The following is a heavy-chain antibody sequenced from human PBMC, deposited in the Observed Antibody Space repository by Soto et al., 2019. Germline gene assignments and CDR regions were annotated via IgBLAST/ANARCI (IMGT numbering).Heavy chain of an antibody. D-gene: IGHD2-15*01. V-gene: IGHV4-39*01. Sequence: QLQLQESGPGLVKSSETLSLTCTVSGGSISSSSYYWGWIRQPPGKGLEWIGSIYYSGSTYYNPSLKGRVTISVDTSKNQFSLKLSSVTAADTAVYYCATRRYCSGGSCYASRGYFDYWGQGTLVTVSS. CDR3: ATRRYCSGGSCYASRGYFDY. CDR2: IYYSGST. CDR1: GGSISSSSYY. J-gene: IGHJ4*02.